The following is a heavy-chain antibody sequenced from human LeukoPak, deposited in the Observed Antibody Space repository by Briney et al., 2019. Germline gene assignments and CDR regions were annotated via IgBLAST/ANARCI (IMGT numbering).Heavy chain of an antibody. J-gene: IGHJ4*02. D-gene: IGHD6-13*01. CDR2: VNPNSGDT. CDR1: GYTFTDYY. V-gene: IGHV1-2*02. CDR3: ALLFSSTWYRFDS. Sequence: ASVKVSCKASGYTFTDYYMHWVRQAPGQWLEWMGWVNPNSGDTNYVHKFQGRVTVTSDTSISTAYMDLSRVRSDDTAVYYCALLFSSTWYRFDSWGQGTLVTVSS.